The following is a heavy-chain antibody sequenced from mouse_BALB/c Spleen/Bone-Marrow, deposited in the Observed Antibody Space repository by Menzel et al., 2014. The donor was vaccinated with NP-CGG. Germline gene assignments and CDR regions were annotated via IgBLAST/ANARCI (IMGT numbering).Heavy chain of an antibody. D-gene: IGHD2-2*01. V-gene: IGHV1S34*01. Sequence: LVKTGASVKISCKASGYSFTGYYMHWVKQSHGKSLEWIGYISCYNGATRYNQKFKGKATFTVDTSSSTTHMQLNSRTSEDYAVYFYAGGGTMVSTDAMDYWGQGTSVTVSS. CDR3: AGGGTMVSTDAMDY. CDR1: GYSFTGYY. CDR2: ISCYNGAT. J-gene: IGHJ4*01.